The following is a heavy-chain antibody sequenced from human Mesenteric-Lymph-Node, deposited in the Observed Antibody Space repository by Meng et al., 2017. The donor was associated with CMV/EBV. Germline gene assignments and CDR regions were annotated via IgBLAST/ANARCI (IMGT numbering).Heavy chain of an antibody. J-gene: IGHJ5*02. CDR1: GYTFTDHG. CDR3: VRVRAVCWFSP. Sequence: ASVKVSCKTSGYTFTDHGFSWVRQAPGQGLEWMGWIGTYNGKTKYAQRFQGRVTLTTDTSTNTAYMEVRNLRSDDPAVYSCVRVRAVCWFSPLGQFTLVPFSS. CDR2: IGTYNGKT. V-gene: IGHV1-18*01.